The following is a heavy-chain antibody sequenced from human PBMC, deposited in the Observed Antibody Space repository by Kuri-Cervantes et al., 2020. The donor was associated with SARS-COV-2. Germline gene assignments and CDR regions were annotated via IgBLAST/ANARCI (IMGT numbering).Heavy chain of an antibody. Sequence: GGSLRLSCAASGFTFSSYAMHWVRQAPGKGLEWVAVISYDGRNKYYADSVEGRFTISRDNSKNTLYLQMNSLRAEDTAVYYCARFLGSFPYYYDSSGYYGEGAFDIWGQGTMVTVSS. CDR1: GFTFSSYA. CDR3: ARFLGSFPYYYDSSGYYGEGAFDI. J-gene: IGHJ3*02. CDR2: ISYDGRNK. V-gene: IGHV3-30*04. D-gene: IGHD3-22*01.